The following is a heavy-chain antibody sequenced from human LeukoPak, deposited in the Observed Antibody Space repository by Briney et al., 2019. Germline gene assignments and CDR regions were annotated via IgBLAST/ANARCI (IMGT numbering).Heavy chain of an antibody. J-gene: IGHJ3*02. CDR1: GGSISSGSYY. Sequence: PSETLSLTCTVSGGSISSGSYYWSWIRQPAGKGLEWIGRIYTSGSTNYNPSLKSRVTMSVDTSKNQFSLKLSSVTAADTAVYYCARDPPELRYFDWFPSDAFDIWGQGTMVTVSS. D-gene: IGHD3-9*01. CDR2: IYTSGST. CDR3: ARDPPELRYFDWFPSDAFDI. V-gene: IGHV4-61*02.